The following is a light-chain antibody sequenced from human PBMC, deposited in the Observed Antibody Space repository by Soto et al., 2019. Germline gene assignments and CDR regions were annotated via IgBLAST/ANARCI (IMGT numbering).Light chain of an antibody. Sequence: DIQMTQSPSTLSASVGDRVTITCRASQSISSWMAWYQQKPGKAPKLMIYKASSLESGVPSSFSGSGSGTEYTLTIISMQPDDFTTYYCQHYNSYRRKFGQGKKVEIK. CDR2: KAS. J-gene: IGKJ1*01. CDR3: QHYNSYRRK. V-gene: IGKV1-5*03. CDR1: QSISSW.